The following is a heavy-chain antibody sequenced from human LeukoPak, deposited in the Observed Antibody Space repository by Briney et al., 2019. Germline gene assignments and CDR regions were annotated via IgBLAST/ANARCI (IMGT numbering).Heavy chain of an antibody. V-gene: IGHV3-21*01. Sequence: GGSLRLSCAASGFTFSSYSMNWVRQTPGKGLEWVSSISSSSSYIYYADSVKGRFTISRDNAKNSLYLQMNSLRAEDTAVYHCARGRDRKYYDYVWGSYRAVDYWGQGTLVTVSS. CDR1: GFTFSSYS. CDR2: ISSSSSYI. CDR3: ARGRDRKYYDYVWGSYRAVDY. D-gene: IGHD3-16*02. J-gene: IGHJ4*02.